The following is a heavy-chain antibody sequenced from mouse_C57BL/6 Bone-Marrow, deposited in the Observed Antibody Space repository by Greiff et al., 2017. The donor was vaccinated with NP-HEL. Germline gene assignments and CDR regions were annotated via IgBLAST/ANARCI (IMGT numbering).Heavy chain of an antibody. V-gene: IGHV1-5*01. CDR3: TIITTVVAGRAMDY. CDR1: GYTFTSYW. D-gene: IGHD1-1*01. J-gene: IGHJ4*01. CDR2: IYPGNSDT. Sequence: VQLQQSGTVLARPGASVKMSCKTSGYTFTSYWMHWVKQRPGQGLEWIGAIYPGNSDTSYNQKFKGKAKLTAVTSASTAYMELSSLTNEDSAVYYCTIITTVVAGRAMDYWGQGTSVTVSS.